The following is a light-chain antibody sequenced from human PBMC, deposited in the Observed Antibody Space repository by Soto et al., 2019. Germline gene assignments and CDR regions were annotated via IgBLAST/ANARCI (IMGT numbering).Light chain of an antibody. CDR2: EVT. J-gene: IGLJ1*01. Sequence: QSALTQPASVSGSPGQSITISCTGTSGDIGSYNRVSWYQQHPGKAPKLIIYEVTDRPSGASHRFSGSKSGNTASLTISGLQAEDEAEYYCSSYTNSNTRACVFGTGTKLTVL. CDR3: SSYTNSNTRACV. CDR1: SGDIGSYNR. V-gene: IGLV2-14*01.